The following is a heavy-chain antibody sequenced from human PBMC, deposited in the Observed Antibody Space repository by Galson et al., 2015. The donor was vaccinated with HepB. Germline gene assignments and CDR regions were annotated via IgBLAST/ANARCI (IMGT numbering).Heavy chain of an antibody. Sequence: SETLSLTCTVSGGSISSYYWSWIRQPPGKGLEWIGYIYYSGSTNYNPSLKSRVTISVDTSKNQFSLKLSSVTAADTAVYYCARHSPPTVVTDDAFDIWGQGTMVTVSS. D-gene: IGHD4-23*01. CDR2: IYYSGST. V-gene: IGHV4-59*08. CDR1: GGSISSYY. J-gene: IGHJ3*02. CDR3: ARHSPPTVVTDDAFDI.